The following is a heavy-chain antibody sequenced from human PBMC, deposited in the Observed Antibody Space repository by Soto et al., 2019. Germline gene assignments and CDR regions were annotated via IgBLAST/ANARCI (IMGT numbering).Heavy chain of an antibody. CDR3: VHANDFLSGTNWFDP. CDR1: GFSLSTSGVG. D-gene: IGHD3-3*01. V-gene: IGHV2-5*02. CDR2: IYWDDDK. Sequence: QITLKESGPPLVKPTQTLTLTCSFSGFSLSTSGVGVGWIRQPPGKALEWLALIYWDDDKRYSPSLKSRLTLTKDTSKNQVVLTMTKMDPVDTATYYCVHANDFLSGTNWFDPWGQGTLVTVSS. J-gene: IGHJ5*02.